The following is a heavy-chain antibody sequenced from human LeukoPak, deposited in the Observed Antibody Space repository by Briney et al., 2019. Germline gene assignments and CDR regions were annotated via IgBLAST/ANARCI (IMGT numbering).Heavy chain of an antibody. D-gene: IGHD2-21*01. CDR1: GGSIFSTNW. J-gene: IGHJ4*02. CDR3: ARETQGLAPKFDY. V-gene: IGHV4-4*02. Sequence: SETLSLTCAVSGGSIFSTNWWSWVRQPPGKGLEWIGQIFYSGSTSYSPSLKSRVTISMDKSKNQFSLKLSSVTAADTAVYYCARETQGLAPKFDYWGQGTLVTVSS. CDR2: IFYSGST.